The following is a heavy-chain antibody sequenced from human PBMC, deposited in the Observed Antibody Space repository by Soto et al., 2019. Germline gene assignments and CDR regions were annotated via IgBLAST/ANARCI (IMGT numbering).Heavy chain of an antibody. Sequence: PSETLSLTCTVSGGSISSGDYYWSWIRQPPGKGLEWIGYIYYSGSTYYNPSLKSRVTISVDTSKNQFSLKLSSVTAADTAVYYCARGYGDETAFDYWGQGTLVTVSS. V-gene: IGHV4-30-4*01. CDR1: GGSISSGDYY. CDR2: IYYSGST. D-gene: IGHD4-17*01. J-gene: IGHJ4*02. CDR3: ARGYGDETAFDY.